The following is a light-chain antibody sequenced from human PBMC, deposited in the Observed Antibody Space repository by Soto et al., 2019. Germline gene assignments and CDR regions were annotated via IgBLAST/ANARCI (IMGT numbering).Light chain of an antibody. CDR1: QGISTF. Sequence: DIQLTQSPSFLSASVGDRVTITCRAGQGISTFLAWYQQKPGKAPRLLIYGASTLQSGVPSRFSGGGSGTEFTLTINSLQPEDFATYYCQQLNTYPVTFGPGTKVDIK. CDR3: QQLNTYPVT. CDR2: GAS. V-gene: IGKV1-9*01. J-gene: IGKJ3*01.